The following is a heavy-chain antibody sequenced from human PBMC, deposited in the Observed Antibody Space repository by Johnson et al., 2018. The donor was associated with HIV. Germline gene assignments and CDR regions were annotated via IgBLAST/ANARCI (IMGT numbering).Heavy chain of an antibody. Sequence: QVQLVESGGGVVQPGRSLRLSCAASGLTFRSYGMHWVRQAPGKGLEWVAVIWYDGSNKYYADSVKGRFTISRDNAKNSLYLQMNSLRAEDTAVYYCASVVVVVDVHDAFDMCGQGTMVTVSS. D-gene: IGHD2-15*01. V-gene: IGHV3-33*03. CDR1: GLTFRSYG. CDR3: ASVVVVVDVHDAFDM. J-gene: IGHJ3*02. CDR2: IWYDGSNK.